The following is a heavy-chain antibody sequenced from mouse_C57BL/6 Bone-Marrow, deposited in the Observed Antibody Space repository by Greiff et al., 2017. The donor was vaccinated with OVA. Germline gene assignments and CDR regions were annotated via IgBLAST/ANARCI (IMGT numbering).Heavy chain of an antibody. J-gene: IGHJ2*01. D-gene: IGHD2-3*01. V-gene: IGHV5-6*01. CDR2: ISSGGSYT. CDR1: GFTFSSYG. Sequence: VQLKESGGDLVKPGGSLKLSCAASGFTFSSYGMSWVRQTPDKRLEWVATISSGGSYTYYPDSVKGRFTISRDNAKNTLYLQMSSLKSEDTAMYYCARRGGYSPFGYWGQGTTLTVSS. CDR3: ARRGGYSPFGY.